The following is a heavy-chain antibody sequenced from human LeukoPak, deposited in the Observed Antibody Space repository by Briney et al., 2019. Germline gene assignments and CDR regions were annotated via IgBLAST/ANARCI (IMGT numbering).Heavy chain of an antibody. CDR2: VHSAGHT. J-gene: IGHJ5*02. D-gene: IGHD3-10*01. Sequence: SETLSLTCVVSGGSISNDYWNWIRQPAGRDLEWIGRVHSAGHTDYNPSLTSRVTMSVDTSKNQFSLNLKSATAADTAVYYCARESASVFSMIRGVGWFDPWGQGTLVTVSS. CDR1: GGSISNDY. V-gene: IGHV4-4*07. CDR3: ARESASVFSMIRGVGWFDP.